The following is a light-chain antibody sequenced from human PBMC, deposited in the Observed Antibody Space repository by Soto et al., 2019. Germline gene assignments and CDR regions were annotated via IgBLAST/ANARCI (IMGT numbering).Light chain of an antibody. V-gene: IGLV1-44*01. CDR3: AAWDDSLNGRV. CDR2: TNN. Sequence: QSALTHPPSSSGTPWQRVTISCSGSSSNIGSSNVNWYQQLPGTAPKLLIYTNNQRPSGVPDRFSGSKSGTSASLAISGLQSEDEADYYCAAWDDSLNGRVFGTGTKVTVL. CDR1: SSNIGSSN. J-gene: IGLJ1*01.